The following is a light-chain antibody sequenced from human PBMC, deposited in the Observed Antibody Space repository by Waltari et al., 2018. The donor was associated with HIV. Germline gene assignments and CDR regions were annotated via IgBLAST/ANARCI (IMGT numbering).Light chain of an antibody. V-gene: IGLV1-44*01. CDR3: AAWDDSLNGWV. J-gene: IGLJ3*02. Sequence: QSVLTQPPSASGTPGKRVTITCSGSSSNIGSNTVNWYQQLPGTAPTLLIERNQLRPSGVPDRSSGSKSGTSASLAISGLQSDVEAAFYCAAWDDSLNGWVFGGGTKLTV. CDR1: SSNIGSNT. CDR2: RNQ.